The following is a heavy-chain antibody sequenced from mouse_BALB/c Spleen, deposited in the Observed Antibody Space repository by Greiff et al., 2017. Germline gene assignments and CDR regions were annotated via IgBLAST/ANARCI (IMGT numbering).Heavy chain of an antibody. CDR3: ARGLYRYDDAMDY. V-gene: IGHV2-9*02. Sequence: QVQLKESGPGLVAPSQSLSITCTVSGFSLTSYGVHWVRQPPGKGLEWLGVIWAGGSTNYNSALMSRLSISKDNSKSQVFLKMNSLQTDDTAMYYCARGLYRYDDAMDYWGQGTSVTVSS. CDR1: GFSLTSYG. CDR2: IWAGGST. D-gene: IGHD2-14*01. J-gene: IGHJ4*01.